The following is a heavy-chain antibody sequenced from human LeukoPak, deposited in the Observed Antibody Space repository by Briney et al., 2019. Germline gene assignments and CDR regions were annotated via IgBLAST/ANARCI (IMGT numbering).Heavy chain of an antibody. CDR3: AREWGARDCTNGVCSYGMDV. D-gene: IGHD2-8*01. Sequence: ASVKVSCKASGYTFTGYYMHWVRQAPGQGLEWMGWINPNSGGTNYAQKFQGWVTMTRDTSISTAYMELSRLRSDDTAVYYCAREWGARDCTNGVCSYGMDVWGQGTTVTVSS. V-gene: IGHV1-2*04. J-gene: IGHJ6*02. CDR2: INPNSGGT. CDR1: GYTFTGYY.